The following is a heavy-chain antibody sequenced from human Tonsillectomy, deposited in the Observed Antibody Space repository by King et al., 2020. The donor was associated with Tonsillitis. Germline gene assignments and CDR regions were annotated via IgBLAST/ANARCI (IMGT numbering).Heavy chain of an antibody. J-gene: IGHJ4*02. D-gene: IGHD3-16*01. Sequence: VQLVESGPGLVKPSQTLSLTCTVSGGSISSGSYYWSWIRQPAGKGLEWIGRIYTSGSTNYNPSLKSRVTMSVDTSKNQFSLKLSSVTAADTAVYYCATATTPIEGGYFDYWGQGTLVTVSS. V-gene: IGHV4-61*02. CDR3: ATATTPIEGGYFDY. CDR2: IYTSGST. CDR1: GGSISSGSYY.